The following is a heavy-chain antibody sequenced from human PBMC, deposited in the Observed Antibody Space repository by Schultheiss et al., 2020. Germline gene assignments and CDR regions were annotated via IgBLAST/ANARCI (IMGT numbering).Heavy chain of an antibody. Sequence: SETLSLTCTVSGGSISSGSYYWGWIRQPPGNGLQWIGCMYYSGDIHYNPSLSSRVTISSDTSQSQFSLKLNSVTAADTAVYYCARNCGGDCSYFQHWGQGTLVTVSS. D-gene: IGHD2-21*02. CDR2: MYYSGDI. V-gene: IGHV4-39*07. CDR3: ARNCGGDCSYFQH. J-gene: IGHJ1*01. CDR1: GGSISSGSYY.